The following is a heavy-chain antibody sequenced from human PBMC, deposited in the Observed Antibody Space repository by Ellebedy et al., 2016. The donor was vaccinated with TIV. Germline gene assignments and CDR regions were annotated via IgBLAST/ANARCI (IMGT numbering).Heavy chain of an antibody. D-gene: IGHD3-10*01. CDR2: IYPGDSDT. CDR3: ARLKGSGKHYYGMDV. Sequence: GGSLRLSCKGSGYSFTSYWIGWVRQMPGKGLEWMGIIYPGDSDTRYSPSFQGQVTISADKSISTAYLQWSSLKASDTAMYYCARLKGSGKHYYGMDVWGQGTTVTVSS. V-gene: IGHV5-51*01. J-gene: IGHJ6*02. CDR1: GYSFTSYW.